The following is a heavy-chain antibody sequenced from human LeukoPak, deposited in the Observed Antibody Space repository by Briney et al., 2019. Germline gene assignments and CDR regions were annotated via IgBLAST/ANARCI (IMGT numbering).Heavy chain of an antibody. V-gene: IGHV3-23*01. D-gene: IGHD1-1*01. CDR2: ISVGGAKT. Sequence: GGSLRLSCAASGFTFTNYAMTWVRQATGKGLEWVSAISVGGAKTHYADSVKGRSTTSRDNAKNTVYLQMNSLRAEDAALYFCATKAGDFQERVSLDYWGQGTLVTVSS. J-gene: IGHJ4*02. CDR3: ATKAGDFQERVSLDY. CDR1: GFTFTNYA.